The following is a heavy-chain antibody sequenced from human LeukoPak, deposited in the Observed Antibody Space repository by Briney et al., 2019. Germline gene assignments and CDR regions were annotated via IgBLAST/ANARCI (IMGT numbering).Heavy chain of an antibody. J-gene: IGHJ4*02. Sequence: PSETLSLTCTVSGGSISSYYWNWIRQPPGKGVEWIGYIHYSGSTNYNPSLKSRVTASVDTSKNQFSLKLTPVTAADTAVYYCARGVSYYDYWGQGALVTVSS. V-gene: IGHV4-59*01. CDR2: IHYSGST. CDR1: GGSISSYY. CDR3: ARGVSYYDY. D-gene: IGHD3-3*01.